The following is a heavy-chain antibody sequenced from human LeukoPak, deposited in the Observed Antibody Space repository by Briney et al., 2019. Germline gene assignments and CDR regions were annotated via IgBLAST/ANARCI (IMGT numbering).Heavy chain of an antibody. CDR3: AKDRQQLANLEY. V-gene: IGHV3-23*01. Sequence: PGGSLRLSCAATAFTFSTYGMTWVRQAPGKGLEWVSGIGGSGDSTYYADSVKGRFTISRDNSRNTVYLQMNSLRAEDTAVRYCAKDRQQLANLEYWGQGTLVTVSS. D-gene: IGHD6-13*01. CDR2: IGGSGDST. CDR1: AFTFSTYG. J-gene: IGHJ4*02.